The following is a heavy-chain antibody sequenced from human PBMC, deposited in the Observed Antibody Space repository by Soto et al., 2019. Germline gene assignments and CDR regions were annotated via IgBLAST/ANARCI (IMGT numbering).Heavy chain of an antibody. J-gene: IGHJ6*02. Sequence: EVQLVQSGAEVKKPGESLRISCKGSGCSFTSYWISWVRQMPGKGLEWMGRIDPSDSYTNYSPSFQGHVTISADKSISTAYLQWSSLKASDTAMYYCARTSMQSRGYSYGHGGMDVWGQGTTVTVSS. CDR2: IDPSDSYT. CDR3: ARTSMQSRGYSYGHGGMDV. V-gene: IGHV5-10-1*01. D-gene: IGHD5-18*01. CDR1: GCSFTSYW.